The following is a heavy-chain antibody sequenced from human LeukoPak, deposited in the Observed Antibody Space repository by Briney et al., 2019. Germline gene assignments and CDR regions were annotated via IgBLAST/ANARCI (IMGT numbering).Heavy chain of an antibody. V-gene: IGHV3-30*04. CDR2: ISYDGSTK. Sequence: GGSLRLSCAASGFTFSSYAMHWVRQAPGKGLEWVAVISYDGSTKYYADSVKGRFTVSRDNSKNTLYLQMNSLRAEDTAVYYCARDSPSSSWSTADYWGQGTLVSVSS. J-gene: IGHJ4*02. D-gene: IGHD6-13*01. CDR3: ARDSPSSSWSTADY. CDR1: GFTFSSYA.